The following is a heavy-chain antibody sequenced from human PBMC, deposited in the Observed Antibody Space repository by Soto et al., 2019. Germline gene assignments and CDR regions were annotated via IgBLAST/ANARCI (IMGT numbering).Heavy chain of an antibody. CDR3: GRVYCSSSRCSGYFDY. V-gene: IGHV3-72*01. CDR2: IRNKANTHTT. D-gene: IGHD2-2*01. J-gene: IGHJ4*02. CDR1: GFTFSDHY. Sequence: GGSLRLSCTTSGFTFSDHYMDWVRQAPGKGLEWVGRIRNKANTHTTEYSASVKGRFGISSDDSQDSLFLQMSSLKTEDTALYYCGRVYCSSSRCSGYFDYWGQGTLVTVSS.